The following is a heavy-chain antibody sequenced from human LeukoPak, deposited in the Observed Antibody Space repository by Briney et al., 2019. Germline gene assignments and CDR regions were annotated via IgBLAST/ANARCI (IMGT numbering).Heavy chain of an antibody. CDR2: INGDGSAT. CDR1: GFTFRRHW. CDR3: AREEEMATNTDY. Sequence: PGGSLRLSCAASGFTFRRHWMHWVRQAPGKGLVWVSRINGDGSATYYADSVKGRFSISRDNPKNTLYLHMHSLRADDTAVCYCAREEEMATNTDYWGQGTLVTVSS. J-gene: IGHJ4*02. V-gene: IGHV3-74*01. D-gene: IGHD5-24*01.